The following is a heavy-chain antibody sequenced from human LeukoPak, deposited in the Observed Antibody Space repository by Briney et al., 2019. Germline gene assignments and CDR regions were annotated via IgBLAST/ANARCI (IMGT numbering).Heavy chain of an antibody. CDR1: GFTFSNDW. Sequence: PGGSLRLSCAASGFTFSNDWMNWVRQAPGKGLEWVGRIKSKTDGGTTDYTTPVKGRFTISRDDSKHTLYLQVNSLKTEDTAVYYCTTGNWGSFSYWGQGTLVTVSS. D-gene: IGHD7-27*01. J-gene: IGHJ4*02. CDR3: TTGNWGSFSY. CDR2: IKSKTDGGTT. V-gene: IGHV3-15*01.